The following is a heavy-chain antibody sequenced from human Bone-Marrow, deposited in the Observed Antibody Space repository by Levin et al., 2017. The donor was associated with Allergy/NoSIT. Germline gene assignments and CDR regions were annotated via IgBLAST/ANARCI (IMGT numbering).Heavy chain of an antibody. D-gene: IGHD2-2*01. CDR3: ARGDIVVVPAAPGYGMDV. CDR1: GYTFTSYA. V-gene: IGHV1-3*01. J-gene: IGHJ6*02. Sequence: ASVKVSCKASGYTFTSYAMHWVRQAPGQRLEWMGWINAGNGNTKYSQKFQGRVTITRDTSASTAYMELSSLRSEDTAVYYCARGDIVVVPAAPGYGMDVWGQGTTVTVSS. CDR2: INAGNGNT.